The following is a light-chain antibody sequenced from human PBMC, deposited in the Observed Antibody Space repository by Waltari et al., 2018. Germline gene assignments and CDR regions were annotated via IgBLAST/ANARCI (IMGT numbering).Light chain of an antibody. Sequence: DIQMTQSPSTLSASVGDRVTITCRASQSISSWLAWYQPKPEKAPKLLIYKASSLESGVPSRFSGIGSGTEFTLTISSLQPDDFATYYCQQYNSYSGTFGQGTKVEIK. V-gene: IGKV1-5*03. CDR2: KAS. J-gene: IGKJ1*01. CDR1: QSISSW. CDR3: QQYNSYSGT.